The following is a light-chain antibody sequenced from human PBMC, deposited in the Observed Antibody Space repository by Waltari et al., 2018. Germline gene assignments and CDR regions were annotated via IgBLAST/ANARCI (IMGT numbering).Light chain of an antibody. CDR1: QSVSRA. V-gene: IGKV3-20*01. Sequence: EIVLTQSPDSLSSSPGERVTLSCRASQSVSRALAWYQQKPGQAPRLLIFGASNRATGIPDRFSGSGSETDFSLTISRLGPEDFAVYYCQHYVRLPATFGRGTKVEIK. CDR2: GAS. CDR3: QHYVRLPAT. J-gene: IGKJ1*01.